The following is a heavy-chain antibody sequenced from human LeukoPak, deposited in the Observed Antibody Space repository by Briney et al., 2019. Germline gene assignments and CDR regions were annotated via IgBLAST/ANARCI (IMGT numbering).Heavy chain of an antibody. J-gene: IGHJ4*02. CDR2: INPKTGGT. Sequence: GASVKVSCKASGYTFTDYYVHWVRQAPGQGLEWMGWINPKTGGTNYAQKFQGRVTMTRDTSVSTASMELSRLTSDDTAIYYCARDHNWNAFDHWGQGTQVTVSS. V-gene: IGHV1-2*02. CDR3: ARDHNWNAFDH. CDR1: GYTFTDYY. D-gene: IGHD1-1*01.